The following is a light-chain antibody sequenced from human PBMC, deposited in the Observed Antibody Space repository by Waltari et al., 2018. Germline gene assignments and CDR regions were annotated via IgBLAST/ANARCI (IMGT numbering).Light chain of an antibody. V-gene: IGLV8-61*01. Sequence: QTVVTQEPSLSVSPGGTVTLTGALASCPLLTPSYATWYQQTPGQAPRTLVYKANARSSGVPDRFSGSILGSTAALTITGAQADDESDYYCALYMGSGIWVFGGGTRLTVL. J-gene: IGLJ3*02. CDR1: SCPLLTPSY. CDR2: KAN. CDR3: ALYMGSGIWV.